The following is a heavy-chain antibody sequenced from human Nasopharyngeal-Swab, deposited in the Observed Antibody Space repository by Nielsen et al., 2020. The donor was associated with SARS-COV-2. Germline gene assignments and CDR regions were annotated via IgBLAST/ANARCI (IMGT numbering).Heavy chain of an antibody. Sequence: WIRQPPGKRLEWIGEINHSGSTNYNPSLKSRVTISVDTSKNQFSLKLSSVTAADTAVYYCAKYAHYDFLSGYHLGWFDPWAQGTLVTVSS. CDR3: AKYAHYDFLSGYHLGWFDP. J-gene: IGHJ5*02. V-gene: IGHV4-34*01. D-gene: IGHD3-3*01. CDR2: INHSGST.